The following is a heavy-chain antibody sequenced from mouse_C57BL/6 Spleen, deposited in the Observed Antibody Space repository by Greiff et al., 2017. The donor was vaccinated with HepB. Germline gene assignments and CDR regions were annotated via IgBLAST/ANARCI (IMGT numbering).Heavy chain of an antibody. D-gene: IGHD5-2*01. CDR3: ARRDLNTNHFDY. J-gene: IGHJ2*01. V-gene: IGHV1-66*01. CDR2: IYPGSGNT. Sequence: QVQLQQSGPELVKPGASVKISCKASGYSFTSYYIHWVKQSPGQGLEWIGWIYPGSGNTKYNEKFKGKATLTADTSSSTAYMQLSRLTSEDSAVYYCARRDLNTNHFDYWGQGTTLTVSS. CDR1: GYSFTSYY.